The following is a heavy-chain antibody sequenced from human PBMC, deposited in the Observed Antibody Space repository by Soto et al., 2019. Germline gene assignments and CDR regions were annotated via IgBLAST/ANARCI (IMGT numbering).Heavy chain of an antibody. CDR2: IDVDRGTT. J-gene: IGHJ4*02. CDR1: GYTFPSYG. CDR3: GRGDYGDY. Sequence: QVQLIQSGAEVKKPGASVKVACKPSGYTFPSYGITWVRQAPGQGLEWVGWIDVDRGTTNYAQKFHGRVTMTADTPTTTVYMELRSLRSDDTAVYSCGRGDYGDYWGQGTLVIVSS. V-gene: IGHV1-18*01.